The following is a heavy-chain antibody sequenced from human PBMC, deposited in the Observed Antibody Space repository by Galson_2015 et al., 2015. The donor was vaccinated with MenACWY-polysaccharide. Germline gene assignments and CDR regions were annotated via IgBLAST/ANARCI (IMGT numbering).Heavy chain of an antibody. CDR1: GGSVSSYY. CDR3: AGHGGVTMVRGVLYAFDI. V-gene: IGHV4-59*08. J-gene: IGHJ3*02. Sequence: ETLSLTCTVSGGSVSSYYWSWIRQSPGQGPEWNGYIYYSGITNYNPSLKSRVTISMDTSKNQFSLRVNSVTAADTAVYYCAGHGGVTMVRGVLYAFDIWGRGTMVAVSS. D-gene: IGHD3-10*01. CDR2: IYYSGIT.